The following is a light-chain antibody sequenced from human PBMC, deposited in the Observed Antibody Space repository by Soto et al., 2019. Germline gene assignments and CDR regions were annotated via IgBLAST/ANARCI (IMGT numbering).Light chain of an antibody. V-gene: IGKV1-39*01. CDR1: QTISGY. CDR2: ATS. Sequence: DIQLTQSPSSLSASIGDRVTITCRAGQTISGYLNWYQQKPGMAPKLLIYATSNLQSGVPSRFTGSGSGTAFTLTINSLQPEDFATYYCQQSYSTRLTFGGGTKLEVK. CDR3: QQSYSTRLT. J-gene: IGKJ4*01.